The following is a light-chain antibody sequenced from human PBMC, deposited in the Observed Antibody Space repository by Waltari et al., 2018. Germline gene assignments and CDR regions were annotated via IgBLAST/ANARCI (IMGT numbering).Light chain of an antibody. J-gene: IGKJ1*01. CDR3: QQYGTSPRT. Sequence: EIVLTQSPGTLSLSPGARATLSRRASQRVTSTYLPWYQPQPGQAPRHLIYGASNRASGIPDRFSGSGSGTDYTLTISRLEPEDFAVYYCQQYGTSPRTFGPGTKLEIK. V-gene: IGKV3-20*01. CDR1: QRVTSTY. CDR2: GAS.